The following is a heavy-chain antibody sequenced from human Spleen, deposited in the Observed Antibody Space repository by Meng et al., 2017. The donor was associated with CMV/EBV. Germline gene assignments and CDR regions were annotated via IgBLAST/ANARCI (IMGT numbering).Heavy chain of an antibody. CDR1: GGSISSYY. CDR2: IYYSGST. Sequence: SETLSLTXTVSGGSISSYYWSWIRQPPGKGLEWIGYIYYSGSTNYNPSLKSRVTISVDTSKNQFSLKLSSVTAADTAVYYCARGQRDYYDSSGTPWDVWGQGTTVTVSS. CDR3: ARGQRDYYDSSGTPWDV. D-gene: IGHD3-22*01. J-gene: IGHJ6*02. V-gene: IGHV4-59*01.